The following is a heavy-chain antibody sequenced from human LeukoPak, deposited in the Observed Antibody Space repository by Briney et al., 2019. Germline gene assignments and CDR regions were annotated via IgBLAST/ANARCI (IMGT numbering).Heavy chain of an antibody. J-gene: IGHJ6*03. CDR3: ARRAVANYYYYYMDV. CDR2: INPNSGGT. V-gene: IGHV1-2*02. CDR1: GYTFTGYY. Sequence: GASVKVSCKASGYTFTGYYMHWVRQAPGQGLEWMGWINPNSGGTNYAQKFQGRVTMTRDTSISTAYMELSRLRSDDTAVYYCARRAVANYYYYYMDVWGKGTTATVSS. D-gene: IGHD6-19*01.